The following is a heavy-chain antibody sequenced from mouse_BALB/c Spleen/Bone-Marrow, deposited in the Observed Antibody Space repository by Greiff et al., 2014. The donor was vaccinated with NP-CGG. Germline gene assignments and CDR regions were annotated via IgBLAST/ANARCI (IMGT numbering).Heavy chain of an antibody. CDR2: IRNKANGYTT. CDR3: ARDKVLQSTYWYFDV. CDR1: GFTFTDYY. V-gene: IGHV7-3*02. J-gene: IGHJ1*01. Sequence: DVKLVESGGGLVQPGGPLRLSCATSGFTFTDYYMSWVRQPPGKALEWLVFIRNKANGYTTEYSASVKGRFTISRDNSQSILYLQMNTLRAEDSATYYCARDKVLQSTYWYFDVWGAGTTVTVSS. D-gene: IGHD1-1*01.